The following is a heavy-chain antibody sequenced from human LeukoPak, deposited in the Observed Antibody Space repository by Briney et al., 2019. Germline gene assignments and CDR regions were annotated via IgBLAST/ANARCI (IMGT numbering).Heavy chain of an antibody. CDR2: FNREDDEP. J-gene: IGHJ4*02. Sequence: ASVKVSCNISGYTLTDFSMHWGRPAPGKGLEWMGGFNREDDEPIYAPHFRGRVTVTEDTSTDTAYMELSSLRSEDTAVYYCATLDSYYDNSGRPLIPDWGQGTLVTVSS. CDR1: GYTLTDFS. CDR3: ATLDSYYDNSGRPLIPD. D-gene: IGHD3-22*01. V-gene: IGHV1-24*01.